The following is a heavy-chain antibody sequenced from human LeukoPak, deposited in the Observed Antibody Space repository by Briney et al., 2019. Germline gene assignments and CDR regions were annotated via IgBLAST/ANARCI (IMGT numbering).Heavy chain of an antibody. CDR1: GGSISNYY. D-gene: IGHD2-15*01. CDR3: AREPRYCSGGSCYLHAFDI. J-gene: IGHJ3*02. V-gene: IGHV4-4*07. CDR2: IYYSGST. Sequence: SETLSLTCTVSGGSISNYYWSWIRQPAGKGLEWLGRIYYSGSTNYNPSLKSRVTISVDTSKNQFSLKLSSVTAADTAVYYCAREPRYCSGGSCYLHAFDIWGQGTMVTVSS.